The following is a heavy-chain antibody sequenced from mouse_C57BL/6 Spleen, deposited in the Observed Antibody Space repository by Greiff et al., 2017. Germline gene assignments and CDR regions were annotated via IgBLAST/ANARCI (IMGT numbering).Heavy chain of an antibody. J-gene: IGHJ3*01. CDR3: AGGDPYARFAY. D-gene: IGHD2-12*01. CDR2: ISYSGST. V-gene: IGHV3-1*01. CDR1: GYSITSGYD. Sequence: EVQLVVSGPGMVKPSQSLSLTCTVPGYSITSGYDWHWIRHFPGNKLEWMGYISYSGSTYYNPSLKGRVSITHDTSKNHFFLKLNSVTTEDTATLCCAGGDPYARFAYWDRGTLVTVSA.